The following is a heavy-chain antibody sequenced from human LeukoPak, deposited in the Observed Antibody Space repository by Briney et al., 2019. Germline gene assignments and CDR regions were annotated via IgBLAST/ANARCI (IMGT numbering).Heavy chain of an antibody. D-gene: IGHD3-16*01. J-gene: IGHJ4*02. Sequence: SGTLSLTCAVSGGSISSSNWWSWVRQPPGKGLEWIGYIYYSGSTNYNPSLKSRVTISVDTSKNQFSLKLSSVTAADTAVYYCARGVYDYVWGSYEYYFDYWGQGTLVTVSS. CDR2: IYYSGST. V-gene: IGHV4-4*02. CDR1: GGSISSSNW. CDR3: ARGVYDYVWGSYEYYFDY.